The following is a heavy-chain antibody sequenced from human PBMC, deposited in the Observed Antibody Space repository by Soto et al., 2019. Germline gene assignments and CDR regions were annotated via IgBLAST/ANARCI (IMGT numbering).Heavy chain of an antibody. CDR3: ARDRRDGYNSRFDY. D-gene: IGHD5-12*01. J-gene: IGHJ4*02. V-gene: IGHV1-69*06. Sequence: QVQLVQSGAEVKKPGSSVRVSCKASGGNSTNYAISWLRQAPGQGPEWMGGIFPSFGTAVSAQKFQGRVTISADKSTGTVYMDFSGLRSDDSAVYYCARDRRDGYNSRFDYWGQGTLVTVSS. CDR1: GGNSTNYA. CDR2: IFPSFGTA.